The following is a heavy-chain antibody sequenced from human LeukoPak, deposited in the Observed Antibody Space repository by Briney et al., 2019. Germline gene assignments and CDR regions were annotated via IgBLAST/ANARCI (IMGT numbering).Heavy chain of an antibody. J-gene: IGHJ4*02. D-gene: IGHD6-19*01. Sequence: SETLSLTCAVYGGSFSGYYWSWIRQPTGKGLEWIGEINHSGSTNYNPSLKSRVTISVDTSKNRFSLKLSSVTAADTAVYYCARAQLRYSSGWYNYWGQGTLVTVSS. CDR2: INHSGST. CDR1: GGSFSGYY. CDR3: ARAQLRYSSGWYNY. V-gene: IGHV4-34*01.